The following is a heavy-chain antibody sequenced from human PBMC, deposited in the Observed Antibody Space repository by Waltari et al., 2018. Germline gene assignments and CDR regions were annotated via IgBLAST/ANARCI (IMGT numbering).Heavy chain of an antibody. D-gene: IGHD3-3*01. CDR2: IYYSGST. CDR1: GGSISSSIYY. Sequence: QLQLQESGPGLVKPSETLSLTCTVPGGSISSSIYYWALIRQPPGKGLEWIGSIYYSGSTYYNPSLKSRVTISVDTSKNQFSLKLSSVTAADTAVYYCARHYDFWSGYLSHWGQGTLVTVSS. V-gene: IGHV4-39*01. J-gene: IGHJ4*02. CDR3: ARHYDFWSGYLSH.